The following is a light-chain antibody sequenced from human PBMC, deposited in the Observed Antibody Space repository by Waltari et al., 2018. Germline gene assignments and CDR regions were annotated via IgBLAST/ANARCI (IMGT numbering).Light chain of an antibody. J-gene: IGLJ2*01. CDR1: SSDVGSYDL. V-gene: IGLV2-23*01. CDR2: EDT. CDR3: CSYTPGSTLI. Sequence: QSALTQPASVSGSPGQSITISCTGTSSDVGSYDLVFWYQPVPGKAPKLIIYEDTKRPSGVSNRFSASKSGITASLTISGLQAEDEGNFYCCSYTPGSTLIFGGGTKLSVL.